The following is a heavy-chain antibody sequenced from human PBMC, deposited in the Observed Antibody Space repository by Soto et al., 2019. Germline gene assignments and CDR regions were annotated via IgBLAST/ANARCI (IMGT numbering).Heavy chain of an antibody. CDR3: ARGDRDGMDV. Sequence: PSETLSLTCTVSGGSISSGDYYWSWIRQPPGKGLEWIEYIYYSGRPYYNPSLKSRVTISVDTSKNQFSLKLSSVTAAYTAVYYCARGDRDGMDVCGQGTAVT. J-gene: IGHJ6*01. V-gene: IGHV4-30-4*01. CDR2: IYYSGRP. CDR1: GGSISSGDYY.